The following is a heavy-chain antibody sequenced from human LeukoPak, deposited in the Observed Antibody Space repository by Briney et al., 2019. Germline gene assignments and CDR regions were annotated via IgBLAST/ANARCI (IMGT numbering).Heavy chain of an antibody. J-gene: IGHJ4*02. CDR1: GGSISSYY. D-gene: IGHD3-10*01. CDR2: IYYCGST. V-gene: IGHV4-59*01. CDR3: ARFLPGRGVRGVEIDY. Sequence: SETLSLTCTVSGGSISSYYWSWIRQPPGKGLEWIGYIYYCGSTNYNPSLKSRVTISVDTSKNQFSLKLSSVTAADTAVYYCARFLPGRGVRGVEIDYWGQGTLVTVSS.